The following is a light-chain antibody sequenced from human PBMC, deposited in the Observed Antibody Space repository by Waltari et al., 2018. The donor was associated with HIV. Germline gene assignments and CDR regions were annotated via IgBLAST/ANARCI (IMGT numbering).Light chain of an antibody. J-gene: IGKJ2*01. CDR1: QTTSTY. CDR3: QQSYSSPPMYT. Sequence: DFQMTQSPSSLSASIGDGVTITCRASQTTSTYLNWYQQKPGRAPKLLIYAASSLQSGVPSRFSGSGSGTDFTLTISNVQPEDFATYYCQQSYSSPPMYTFGQGTKLEI. CDR2: AAS. V-gene: IGKV1-39*01.